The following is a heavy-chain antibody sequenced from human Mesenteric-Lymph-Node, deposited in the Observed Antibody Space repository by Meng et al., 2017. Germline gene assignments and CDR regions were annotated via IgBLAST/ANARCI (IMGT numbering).Heavy chain of an antibody. CDR3: ARVRPSGFGEFDAFDI. V-gene: IGHV1-69*06. D-gene: IGHD3-10*01. Sequence: SVKVSCKASGGTFSSYAISWVRQAPGQGLEWMGGIIPIFGTANYAQKFQGRVTITADKSTSTAYMELSSLRSEDTAVYYCARVRPSGFGEFDAFDIWGQGTMVTVSS. J-gene: IGHJ3*02. CDR1: GGTFSSYA. CDR2: IIPIFGTA.